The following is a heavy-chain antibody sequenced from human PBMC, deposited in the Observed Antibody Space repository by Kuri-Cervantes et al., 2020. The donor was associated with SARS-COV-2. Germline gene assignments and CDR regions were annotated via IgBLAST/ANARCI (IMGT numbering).Heavy chain of an antibody. CDR3: ANEASQVDY. CDR1: GFTFSDYY. Sequence: LSLTCAASGFTFSDYYMSWIRQAPGKGLEWVSYISSSGSTIYYADSVKGRFTISRDNSKNTLYLQMNSLRAEDTAVYYCANEASQVDYWGQGTLVTVSS. V-gene: IGHV3-11*04. CDR2: ISSSGSTI. J-gene: IGHJ4*02. D-gene: IGHD5-12*01.